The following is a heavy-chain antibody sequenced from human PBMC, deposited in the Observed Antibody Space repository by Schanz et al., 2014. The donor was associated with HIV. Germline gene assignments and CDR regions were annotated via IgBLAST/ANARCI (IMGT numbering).Heavy chain of an antibody. Sequence: QVQLVESGGGVVQPGRSLRLSCAASGFTFSSYGKQWVRQAPGKGLGWGAVIWYDGSNTYYGDSVKGRFTISRDNSKNTLYLQMKSLRAEDTAVYYCARLRGFLWFGDHPYSFDYWGQGTLVTVSS. CDR1: GFTFSSYG. D-gene: IGHD3-10*01. CDR3: ARLRGFLWFGDHPYSFDY. V-gene: IGHV3-33*01. J-gene: IGHJ4*02. CDR2: IWYDGSNT.